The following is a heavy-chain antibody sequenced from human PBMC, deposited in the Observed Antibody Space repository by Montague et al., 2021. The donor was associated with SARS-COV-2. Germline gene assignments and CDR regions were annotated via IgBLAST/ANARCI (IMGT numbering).Heavy chain of an antibody. D-gene: IGHD6-13*01. Sequence: SETLSLTCTVSGGSISSSSYYWGWIRQPPGKGLEWIGSIYYSGSTYYNPSLKSRVTISVDTSKNQFSLKLSSVTAADTAGYYCARVGRQQLVRLSGMDVWGPGTTGPGS. CDR1: GGSISSSSYY. CDR3: ARVGRQQLVRLSGMDV. V-gene: IGHV4-39*07. CDR2: IYYSGST. J-gene: IGHJ6*02.